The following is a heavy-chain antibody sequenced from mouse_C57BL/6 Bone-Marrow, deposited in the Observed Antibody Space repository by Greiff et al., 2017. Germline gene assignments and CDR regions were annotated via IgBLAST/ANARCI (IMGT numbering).Heavy chain of an antibody. CDR3: ARSWDAFFDY. Sequence: QVQLQQSGAELVRPGTSVKVSCKASGYTFTSYWMHWVKQRPGQGLEWIGMIHPNSGSTNYNEKFKSKATLTVDKSSSTAYMQLSSLTSEDSAVYYCARSWDAFFDYWGQGTTLTVSS. CDR2: IHPNSGST. J-gene: IGHJ2*01. D-gene: IGHD4-1*01. V-gene: IGHV1-64*01. CDR1: GYTFTSYW.